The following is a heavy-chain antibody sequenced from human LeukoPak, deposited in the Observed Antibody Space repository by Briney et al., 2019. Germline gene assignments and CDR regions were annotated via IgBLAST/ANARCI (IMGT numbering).Heavy chain of an antibody. Sequence: SETLSLTCTVSGGSVSSGSYYWSWIRQPPGKGLEWIGYIYYSGSTNYNPSLKSRVTISVDTPKNQFSLKLSSVTAADTAVYYCARVKGFGELSYYYYGMDVWGQGTTVTVSS. CDR3: ARVKGFGELSYYYYGMDV. CDR1: GGSVSSGSYY. CDR2: IYYSGST. J-gene: IGHJ6*02. V-gene: IGHV4-61*01. D-gene: IGHD3-10*01.